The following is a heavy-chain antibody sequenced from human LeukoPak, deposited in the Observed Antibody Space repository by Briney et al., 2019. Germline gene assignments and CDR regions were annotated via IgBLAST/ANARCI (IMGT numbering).Heavy chain of an antibody. J-gene: IGHJ5*02. CDR3: ARAVVPAAIRGGWFDP. CDR1: GGSSSGYY. D-gene: IGHD2-2*01. Sequence: PSETLSLTCAVYGGSSSGYYWSWIRQPPGKGLEWIGEINHSGSTNYNPSLKSRVTISVDTSKNQFSLKLSSVTAADTAVYYCARAVVPAAIRGGWFDPWGQGTLVTVSS. CDR2: INHSGST. V-gene: IGHV4-34*01.